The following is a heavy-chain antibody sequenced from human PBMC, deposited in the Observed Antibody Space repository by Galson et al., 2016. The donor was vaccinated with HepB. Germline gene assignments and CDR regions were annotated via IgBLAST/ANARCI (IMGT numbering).Heavy chain of an antibody. CDR3: ARGRGVIAAAGHYFDY. Sequence: ETLSLTCSVSGVSISENYWTWIRQPPGKGLEWIGYIFDNDNTNYNPSLQSRVTISINTSKNPFSLKPSSVNAADTAGYYCARGRGVIAAAGHYFDYWGQGTLVTVSS. D-gene: IGHD6-25*01. V-gene: IGHV4-59*12. CDR1: GVSISENY. J-gene: IGHJ4*02. CDR2: IFDNDNT.